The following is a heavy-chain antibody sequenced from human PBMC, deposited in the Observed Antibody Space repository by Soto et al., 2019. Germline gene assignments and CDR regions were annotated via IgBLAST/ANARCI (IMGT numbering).Heavy chain of an antibody. V-gene: IGHV1-18*01. D-gene: IGHD3-22*01. CDR1: GYTFTSYG. CDR2: ISAYNGNT. Sequence: QVQLVQSGAEVKKPGASVKVSCKASGYTFTSYGISWVRQAPGQGLEWMGWISAYNGNTNYAQKLQGRVTMTTDTSTSTAYMELRGLRSDDTAVYYCERDPDYYDSSGYPPGTGAFDIWGQGTMVTVSS. CDR3: ERDPDYYDSSGYPPGTGAFDI. J-gene: IGHJ3*02.